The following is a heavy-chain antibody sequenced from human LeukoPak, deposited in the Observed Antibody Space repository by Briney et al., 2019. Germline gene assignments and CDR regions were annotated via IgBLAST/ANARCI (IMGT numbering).Heavy chain of an antibody. CDR2: INSDGTTT. Sequence: GGSLRLSCAASGFTFSSYWMHWVRQGPGKELTWVSHINSDGTTTNYADSVKGRFTISRDNAKNTLYLQMNSLRVEDTAVYYCARFSSGWSPSGFDYWGQGTLVTVSS. D-gene: IGHD6-19*01. J-gene: IGHJ4*02. V-gene: IGHV3-74*01. CDR1: GFTFSSYW. CDR3: ARFSSGWSPSGFDY.